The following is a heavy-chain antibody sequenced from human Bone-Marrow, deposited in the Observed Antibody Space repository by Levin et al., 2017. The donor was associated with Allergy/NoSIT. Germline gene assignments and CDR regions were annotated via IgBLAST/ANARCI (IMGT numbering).Heavy chain of an antibody. V-gene: IGHV5-10-1*01. J-gene: IGHJ5*02. CDR1: GYSFTSYW. Sequence: ASVKVSCKGSGYSFTSYWISWVRQMPGKGLEWMGRIDPSDSYTNYSPSFQGHVTISADKSISTAYLQWSSLKASDTAMYYCARADTYYDFWSGYYTGIWFDPWGQGTLVTVSS. CDR2: IDPSDSYT. CDR3: ARADTYYDFWSGYYTGIWFDP. D-gene: IGHD3-3*01.